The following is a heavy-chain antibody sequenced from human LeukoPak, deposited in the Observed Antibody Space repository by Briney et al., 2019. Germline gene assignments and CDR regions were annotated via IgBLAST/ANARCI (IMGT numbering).Heavy chain of an antibody. V-gene: IGHV4-59*08. Sequence: PSETLSLTCSVSGGSISSYYWIWIRQPPGKGLEWIGYIYYRGTTNYNPALKSRVAISVDTSKTQFSLNLRSVTAADTAVYYCARHGGMYYYFAYWGQGNLVTVSS. CDR3: ARHGGMYYYFAY. J-gene: IGHJ4*02. CDR2: IYYRGTT. CDR1: GGSISSYY. D-gene: IGHD1-26*01.